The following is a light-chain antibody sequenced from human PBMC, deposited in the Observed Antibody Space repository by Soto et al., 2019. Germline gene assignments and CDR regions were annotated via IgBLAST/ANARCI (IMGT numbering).Light chain of an antibody. CDR1: QSVSSN. V-gene: IGKV3-15*01. CDR2: GAS. CDR3: QHYNNWPPRT. Sequence: IVMTQSPATLSVSPLERATLSCSASQSVSSNLAWYQQKPGQAPRLLIYGASTRATDVPARFSGSGSGTEFTLTISSLQSEDFALYYCQHYNNWPPRTFGQGTKVDIK. J-gene: IGKJ1*01.